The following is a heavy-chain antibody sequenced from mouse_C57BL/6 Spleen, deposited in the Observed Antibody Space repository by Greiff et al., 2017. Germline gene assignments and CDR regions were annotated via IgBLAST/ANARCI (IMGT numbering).Heavy chain of an antibody. CDR3: AREIYDGSFFAY. Sequence: QVQLQQPGAELVKPGASVKLSCKASGYTFTSYWMHWVKQRPGQGLEWIGMIHPNSGSTNYNEKFKSKATLTVDKASSTAYMQLSSLTSEDSAVYYCAREIYDGSFFAYWGQGTLVTVSA. D-gene: IGHD2-3*01. J-gene: IGHJ3*01. CDR2: IHPNSGST. V-gene: IGHV1-64*01. CDR1: GYTFTSYW.